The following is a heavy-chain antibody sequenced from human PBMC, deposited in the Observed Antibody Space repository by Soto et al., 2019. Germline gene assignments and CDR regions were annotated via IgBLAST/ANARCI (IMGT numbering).Heavy chain of an antibody. CDR2: INPSGGST. CDR3: ARDRVYCSSTSCYAFDFDY. J-gene: IGHJ4*02. D-gene: IGHD2-2*01. CDR1: GYTFTSYY. Sequence: GASVKVSCKASGYTFTSYYMHWVRQAPGQGLEWMGIINPSGGSTSYAQKFQGRVTMTRDTSTSTVYMELSSLRSEDTAVYYCARDRVYCSSTSCYAFDFDYWGQGTLVTVSS. V-gene: IGHV1-46*03.